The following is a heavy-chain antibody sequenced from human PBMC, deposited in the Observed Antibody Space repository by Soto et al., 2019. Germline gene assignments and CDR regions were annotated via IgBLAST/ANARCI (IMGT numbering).Heavy chain of an antibody. D-gene: IGHD2-8*02. J-gene: IGHJ4*02. CDR2: ISGYNGNT. V-gene: IGHV1-18*01. CDR3: AREYCTDTKCFDPDY. CDR1: GYTFSTYG. Sequence: QVQLVQSGAEVKKPGASVKVSCKAPGYTFSTYGITWVRQAPGQGLEWMGWISGYNGNTNYAQKVQGRVTMTTDTSTSTAYMELRSLRSDDTAVYYCAREYCTDTKCFDPDYWGQGTLVTVSS.